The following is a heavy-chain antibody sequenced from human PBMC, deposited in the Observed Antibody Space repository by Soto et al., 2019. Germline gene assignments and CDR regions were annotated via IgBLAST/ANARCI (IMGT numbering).Heavy chain of an antibody. CDR3: ARLFYYDSSGYLRPFDY. D-gene: IGHD3-22*01. CDR1: GFSLGTSGGA. J-gene: IGHJ4*02. CDR2: VIWDDDK. V-gene: IGHV2-5*02. Sequence: SGPTLVNPTKTFTLPCTFSGFSLGTSGGAVAWIGHPPGEALEWLALVIWDDDKRYSPPLKSRLTTTQAASRNQVVLTMTNVDPVDTATYYWARLFYYDSSGYLRPFDYWGQGTLVTVSS.